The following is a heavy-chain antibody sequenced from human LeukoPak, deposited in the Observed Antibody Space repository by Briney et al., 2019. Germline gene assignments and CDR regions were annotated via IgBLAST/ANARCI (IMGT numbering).Heavy chain of an antibody. Sequence: GGSLRLSCAASGFTFSSFEMNWVRQAPGKGLEWVSYISNSGSPIHYADSVKGRFTISRDNAKKSLYLQMNSLRAEDTAVYYCARDQGSSWYFDYWGQGILSPSPQ. CDR1: GFTFSSFE. D-gene: IGHD6-13*01. J-gene: IGHJ4*02. CDR2: ISNSGSPI. CDR3: ARDQGSSWYFDY. V-gene: IGHV3-48*03.